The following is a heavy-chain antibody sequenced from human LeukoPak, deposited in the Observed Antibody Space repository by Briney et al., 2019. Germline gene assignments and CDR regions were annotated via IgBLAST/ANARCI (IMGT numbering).Heavy chain of an antibody. CDR3: AREWVVGALDY. J-gene: IGHJ4*02. V-gene: IGHV3-66*01. CDR2: IYSGGNT. CDR1: GFTVSSNS. D-gene: IGHD1-26*01. Sequence: PGGSLILSCAVSGFTVSSNSMSWVRQAPGKGLEWVSDIYSGGNTYYADSVEGRFTISRDNSKTTLYLQMNSLRAEDTAVYYCAREWVVGALDYWGQGTLLTVSS.